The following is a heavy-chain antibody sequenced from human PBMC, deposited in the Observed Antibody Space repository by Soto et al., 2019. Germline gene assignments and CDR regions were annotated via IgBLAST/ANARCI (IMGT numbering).Heavy chain of an antibody. Sequence: GGSLRLSCAASGFTFSSYWMSWVRQAPGKGLEWVANIKQDGSEKYYVDSVKGRFTISRDNAKNSLYLQMNSLRAEDTAVYYCARVWYYDSSGYPFDYWGQGTLVTVSS. CDR2: IKQDGSEK. V-gene: IGHV3-7*04. J-gene: IGHJ4*02. CDR3: ARVWYYDSSGYPFDY. CDR1: GFTFSSYW. D-gene: IGHD3-22*01.